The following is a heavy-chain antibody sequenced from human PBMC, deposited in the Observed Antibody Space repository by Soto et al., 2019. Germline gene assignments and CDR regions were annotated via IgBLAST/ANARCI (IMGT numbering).Heavy chain of an antibody. D-gene: IGHD2-15*01. CDR1: GFTVSSKY. CDR2: IQSGGTT. Sequence: EVQLVESGGGLVQPGGSLRLSCAASGFTVSSKYMTWVRQAPGKGLEWVSLIQSGGTTDYADSVKGRFTISRATSENTLHLQMDSLRVEDTAVYYCARDDVLCDGGRCYGIPLDVWGTGTTVTVSS. J-gene: IGHJ6*04. CDR3: ARDDVLCDGGRCYGIPLDV. V-gene: IGHV3-66*01.